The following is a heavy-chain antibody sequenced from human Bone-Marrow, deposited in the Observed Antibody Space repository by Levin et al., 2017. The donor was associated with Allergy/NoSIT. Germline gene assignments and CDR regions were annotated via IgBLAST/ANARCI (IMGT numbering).Heavy chain of an antibody. CDR3: ARDNLRELGIAARPGYYYYMDV. D-gene: IGHD6-6*01. Sequence: GGSLRLSCAASGFTFSSYEMNWVRQAPGKGLEWVSYISSSGSTIYYADSVKGRFTISRDNAKNSLYLQMNSLRAEDTAVYYCARDNLRELGIAARPGYYYYMDVWGKGTTVTVSS. V-gene: IGHV3-48*03. J-gene: IGHJ6*03. CDR2: ISSSGSTI. CDR1: GFTFSSYE.